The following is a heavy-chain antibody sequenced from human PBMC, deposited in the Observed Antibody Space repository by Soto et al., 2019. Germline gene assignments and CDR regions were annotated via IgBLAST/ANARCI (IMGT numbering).Heavy chain of an antibody. V-gene: IGHV4-38-2*01. Sequence: SETLSLTCAVSGYSISSGYYWGWIRQPPGKGLEWIGSIYHSGRTYYNPSLKSRLTISVDTSKNQFSLKLSSVTAADTAVYFCARGGDIAVVTANFPGYWGQGTLVTVSS. CDR2: IYHSGRT. J-gene: IGHJ4*02. CDR3: ARGGDIAVVTANFPGY. D-gene: IGHD2-21*02. CDR1: GYSISSGYY.